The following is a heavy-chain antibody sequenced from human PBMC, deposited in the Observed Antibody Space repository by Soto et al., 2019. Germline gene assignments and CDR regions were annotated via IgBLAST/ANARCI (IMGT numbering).Heavy chain of an antibody. D-gene: IGHD5-18*01. Sequence: GGSLRLSCAASGFTFSSYGMHWVRQAPGKGLEWVAVIWYDGSNKYYADSVKGRFTISRDNSKNTLYLQMNSLRAEDTAVYYCARDTAMAAYYFDYWGQGTLVTVSS. CDR1: GFTFSSYG. V-gene: IGHV3-33*01. J-gene: IGHJ4*02. CDR3: ARDTAMAAYYFDY. CDR2: IWYDGSNK.